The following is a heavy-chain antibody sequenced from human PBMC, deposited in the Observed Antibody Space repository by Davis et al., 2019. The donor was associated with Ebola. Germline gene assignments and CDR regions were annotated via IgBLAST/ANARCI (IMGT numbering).Heavy chain of an antibody. D-gene: IGHD3-10*01. J-gene: IGHJ3*02. V-gene: IGHV4-34*01. Sequence: SQTLSLTCAVYGGSFSGYSWSWIRQPPGKGLEWIGYIYHSGSTYYNLSLESRATISADTSKNQFSLKLAAVTAADTAVYFCARGRPRVWLGGAFDIWGQGTMVTVSS. CDR1: GGSFSGYS. CDR3: ARGRPRVWLGGAFDI. CDR2: IYHSGST.